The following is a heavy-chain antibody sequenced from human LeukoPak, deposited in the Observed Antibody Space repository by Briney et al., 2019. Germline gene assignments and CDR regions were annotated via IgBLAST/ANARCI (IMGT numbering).Heavy chain of an antibody. J-gene: IGHJ3*02. D-gene: IGHD3-9*01. CDR1: GFTFSSYT. CDR3: ARDTYDILTGYYKWAFDI. V-gene: IGHV3-21*06. CDR2: ISSSSYI. Sequence: KPGGSLRLSCAASGFTFSSYTMNWVRQAPGKGLEWVSSISSSSYIYYADSVKGRFTISRDNAKNSLYLQTNSLRAEDTAVYYCARDTYDILTGYYKWAFDIWGQGTMVTVSS.